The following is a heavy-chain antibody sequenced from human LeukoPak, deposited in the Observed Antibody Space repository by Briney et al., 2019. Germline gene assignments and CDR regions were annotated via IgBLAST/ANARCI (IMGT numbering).Heavy chain of an antibody. D-gene: IGHD3-22*01. CDR3: AKDWKYYYDSSGHDY. CDR2: IRYDGSNK. CDR1: GFTFSSYG. J-gene: IGHJ4*02. Sequence: GGSLRLSCAASGFTFSSYGMHWVRQAPGKGLEWVAFIRYDGSNKYYADSVKGRFTISRDNSKNTLYLQMNSLRAEDTAVYYCAKDWKYYYDSSGHDYWGQGTLVTVSS. V-gene: IGHV3-30*02.